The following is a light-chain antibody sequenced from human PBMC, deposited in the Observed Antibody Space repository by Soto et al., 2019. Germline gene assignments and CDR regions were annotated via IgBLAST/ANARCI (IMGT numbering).Light chain of an antibody. J-gene: IGLJ2*01. CDR1: SSDVGASKY. Sequence: QSALTQPASVSGSPGQSITISCTGTSSDVGASKYVSWYQHHPGKAPKLMIYEVSNRPSGVSNRFSGSKSGNTASLTISGLQAEDEADYYCSSYTSPITVLFGGGTKLTVL. CDR3: SSYTSPITVL. V-gene: IGLV2-14*01. CDR2: EVS.